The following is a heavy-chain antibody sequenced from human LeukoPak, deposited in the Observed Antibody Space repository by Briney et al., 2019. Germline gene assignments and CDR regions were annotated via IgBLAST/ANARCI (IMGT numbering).Heavy chain of an antibody. V-gene: IGHV3-30*18. D-gene: IGHD4-17*01. Sequence: GGSLRLSCAASGFTVSSNYMSWVRQAPGKGLEWVAVISSDGSLKYYADSVLGRFTISRDNSKNTLDLQMNSLRAEDTAVYYCANLYGDHDVDYWGQGSLVTVSS. CDR1: GFTVSSNY. CDR3: ANLYGDHDVDY. J-gene: IGHJ4*02. CDR2: ISSDGSLK.